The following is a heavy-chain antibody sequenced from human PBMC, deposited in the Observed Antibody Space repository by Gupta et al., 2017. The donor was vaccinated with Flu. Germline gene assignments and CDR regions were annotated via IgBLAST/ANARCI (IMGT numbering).Heavy chain of an antibody. Sequence: EVQLVETGGGLIQPGGSLRLSCAASGFTVSSSYMSWVRQAPGKGPEWVSVIHRGGSTYDADAVKGRFTVSRDNSKKTRFLKMKRMRAEDTAVYYSARAGVLGRSWDLGGQGTLVTVFS. J-gene: IGHJ4*02. CDR3: ARAGVLGRSWDL. D-gene: IGHD6-13*01. V-gene: IGHV3-53*02. CDR1: GFTVSSSY. CDR2: IHRGGST.